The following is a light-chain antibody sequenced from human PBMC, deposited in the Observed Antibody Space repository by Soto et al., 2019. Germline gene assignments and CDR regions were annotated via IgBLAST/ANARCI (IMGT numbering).Light chain of an antibody. CDR3: QQYNNWS. J-gene: IGKJ5*01. V-gene: IGKV3-15*01. CDR1: QNIYSN. CDR2: AAS. Sequence: IVMTQSPATLSVSPGERATFSCRASQNIYSNIAWYQQRPGQAPRLLIYAASTRATGIPARFSGSGSGTEFTLTISSLQSEDFAVYYCQQYNNWSFGQGTRLEIK.